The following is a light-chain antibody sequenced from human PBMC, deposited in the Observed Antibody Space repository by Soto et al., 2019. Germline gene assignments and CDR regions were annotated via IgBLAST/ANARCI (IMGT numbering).Light chain of an antibody. CDR1: TSNIGTNT. CDR2: SNH. J-gene: IGLJ3*02. CDR3: ATWDDSLNGYWV. Sequence: QAVVTQPPSASGTPGQRVTISCSGSTSNIGTNTVNWYQQLPGTAPKLLIYSNHQRPSGVPDRFSGSRSGTSASLAISGLQSEDEADYYCATWDDSLNGYWVFGGGTKVTVL. V-gene: IGLV1-44*01.